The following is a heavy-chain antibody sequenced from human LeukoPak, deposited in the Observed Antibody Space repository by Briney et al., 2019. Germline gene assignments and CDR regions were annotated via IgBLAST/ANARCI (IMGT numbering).Heavy chain of an antibody. D-gene: IGHD3-22*01. Sequence: SETLSLTCTVSGGSISSSSYYWGWIRQPPGKGLEWIGSIYYSGSTYYNPSLKSRVTISVDTSKNQFSLKLSSVTAADTAVYYCARIVVSAFDIWGQGTMVTVSS. CDR3: ARIVVSAFDI. J-gene: IGHJ3*02. CDR2: IYYSGST. V-gene: IGHV4-39*01. CDR1: GGSISSSSYY.